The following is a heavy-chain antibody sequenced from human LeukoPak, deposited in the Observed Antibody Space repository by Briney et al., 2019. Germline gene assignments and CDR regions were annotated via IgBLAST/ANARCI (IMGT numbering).Heavy chain of an antibody. CDR3: ARGGYDFWSGPNWFDP. CDR2: IIPIFGTA. D-gene: IGHD3-3*01. V-gene: IGHV1-69*05. J-gene: IGHJ5*02. CDR1: GGTFSSYA. Sequence: SVKVSCKASGGTFSSYAISWVRQAPGQGLEWMGRIIPIFGTANYAQKFQGRVTITTDESTSTAYLELSSLRSEDTAVYYCARGGYDFWSGPNWFDPWGQGTLVTVSS.